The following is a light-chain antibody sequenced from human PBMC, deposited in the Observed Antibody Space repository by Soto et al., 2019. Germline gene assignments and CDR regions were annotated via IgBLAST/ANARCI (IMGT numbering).Light chain of an antibody. CDR2: GAS. J-gene: IGKJ5*01. CDR1: QGVRSN. Sequence: EKVMTQSPSTLPVSPAERATLSCSASQGVRSNVGWYQQKPRQATRLLIYGASSRAAGIPDRISGSGCGTDIRLTISRLEEDDVAEDCYQQYCSSSITFGQGTRLEIK. CDR3: QQYCSSSIT. V-gene: IGKV3-20*01.